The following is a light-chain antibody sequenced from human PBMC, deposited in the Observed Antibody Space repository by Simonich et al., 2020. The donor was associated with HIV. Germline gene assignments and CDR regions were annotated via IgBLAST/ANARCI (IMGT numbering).Light chain of an antibody. J-gene: IGLJ3*02. CDR1: SGDVGGYNY. V-gene: IGLV2-14*01. CDR3: SSYTSSSTWV. CDR2: DVS. Sequence: QSALTQPVSVSGSPGQSITISCTGTSGDVGGYNYVSWYHQHPGKAPKLMIYDVSKRPSGVSNRFSGSKSGNPASLTISGLQAEDEADYYCSSYTSSSTWVFGGGTKLTVL.